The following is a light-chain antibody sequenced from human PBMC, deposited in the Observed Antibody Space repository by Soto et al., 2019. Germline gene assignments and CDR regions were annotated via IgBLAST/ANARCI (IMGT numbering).Light chain of an antibody. CDR3: QHYNSYSEA. V-gene: IGKV1-5*03. CDR1: QSISNH. CDR2: KAS. J-gene: IGKJ1*01. Sequence: DVQMTKSPASLSASVEDRVIMTCRASQSISNHLNWYQQKPGKAPKLLIYKASTLKSGVPSRFSGSGSGTEFTLTISSLQPDDFATYYCQHYNSYSEAFGQGTKVDIK.